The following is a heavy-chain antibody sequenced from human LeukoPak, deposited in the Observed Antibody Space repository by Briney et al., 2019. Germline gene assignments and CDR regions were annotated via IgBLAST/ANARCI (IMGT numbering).Heavy chain of an antibody. CDR2: ISYDGTNK. J-gene: IGHJ4*02. D-gene: IGHD6-13*01. V-gene: IGHV3-30*18. CDR1: GFTLSSYG. Sequence: GGSLRLSCAASGFTLSSYGMHWVRQAPGKGLEWVAVISYDGTNKYYADSVKGRFTISRDNSKNTLYLQMNSLRAEDTAVYYCAKRYSSSWCIDSWGQGTLVTVSS. CDR3: AKRYSSSWCIDS.